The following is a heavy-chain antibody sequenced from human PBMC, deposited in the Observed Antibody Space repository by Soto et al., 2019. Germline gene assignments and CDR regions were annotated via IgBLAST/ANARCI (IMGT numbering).Heavy chain of an antibody. Sequence: LQLQESGSGLVKPSQTLSLTCAVSGGSISSGDYSWSWIWEPPGKGLEWIGYIYHSGSTYYNPSLKSRVTISVDRSKNQFSLKLSSVTAADTAVYYCAAGGGLPRYYWGQGTLVTVSS. D-gene: IGHD5-12*01. CDR3: AAGGGLPRYY. J-gene: IGHJ4*02. CDR2: IYHSGST. CDR1: GGSISSGDYS. V-gene: IGHV4-30-2*01.